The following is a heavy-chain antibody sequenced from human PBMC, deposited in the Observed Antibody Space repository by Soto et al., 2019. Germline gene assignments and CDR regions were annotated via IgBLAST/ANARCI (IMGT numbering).Heavy chain of an antibody. CDR3: ASGLSGDKVDQ. CDR2: IYDSGNT. D-gene: IGHD2-21*01. CDR1: GGSISDGAYY. J-gene: IGHJ4*02. Sequence: QVQLQESGPGLVKPSQTLSLTCTVSGGSISDGAYYWIWIRQPPGKGLEWLGHIYDSGNTYNNPSLMSRLTISVETSKNHFSLNLKSVTAADTAVYYCASGLSGDKVDQWGQGTLVTVSS. V-gene: IGHV4-30-4*01.